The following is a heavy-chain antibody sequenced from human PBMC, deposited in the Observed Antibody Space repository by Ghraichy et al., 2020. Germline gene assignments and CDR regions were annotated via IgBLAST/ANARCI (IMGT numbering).Heavy chain of an antibody. J-gene: IGHJ3*02. Sequence: SETLSLTCTVSGGSISSSSYYWGWIRQPPGKGLEWIGSIYYSGSTYYNPSLKSRVTISVDTSKNQFSLKLSSVTAADTAVYYCASPTVPAADVSDAFDIWGQGTMVTVSS. V-gene: IGHV4-39*01. CDR1: GGSISSSSYY. D-gene: IGHD2-2*01. CDR2: IYYSGST. CDR3: ASPTVPAADVSDAFDI.